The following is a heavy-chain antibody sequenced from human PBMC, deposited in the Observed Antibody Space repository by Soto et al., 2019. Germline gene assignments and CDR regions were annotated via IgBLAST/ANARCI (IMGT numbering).Heavy chain of an antibody. CDR3: ASHYDSSGYYYRGLDY. V-gene: IGHV1-69*12. J-gene: IGHJ4*02. CDR1: GGTFSSYA. D-gene: IGHD3-22*01. Sequence: QVQLVQSGAEVKKPGSSVKVSCKASGGTFSSYAISWVRQAPGQGLEWMGGIIPIFGTADYAQKFQGRVTITVDESTSTGNMEPSILRSEDTAVYYCASHYDSSGYYYRGLDYWGQGTLVTVSS. CDR2: IIPIFGTA.